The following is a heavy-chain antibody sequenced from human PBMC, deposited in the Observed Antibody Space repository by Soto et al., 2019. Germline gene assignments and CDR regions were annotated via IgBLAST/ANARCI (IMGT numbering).Heavy chain of an antibody. V-gene: IGHV6-1*01. J-gene: IGHJ4*02. D-gene: IGHD6-13*01. CDR2: TYYRSKWYT. CDR1: GDSVSSNSAA. CDR3: ARNWQLDY. Sequence: SQTLSLTCAISGDSVSSNSAAWNWIRQSPSRGLEWLGRTYYRSKWYTDYEVSVKSRMTINPDTSKNQFSMQLTSVTPEDTAVYYCARNWQLDYWGQGTLVTVSS.